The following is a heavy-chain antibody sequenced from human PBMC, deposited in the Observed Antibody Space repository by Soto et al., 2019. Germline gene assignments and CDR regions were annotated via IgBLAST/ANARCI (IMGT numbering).Heavy chain of an antibody. CDR1: GYTFTSYA. D-gene: IGHD3-3*01. CDR3: ASTDPRFALWSGYPPPYYYNGMDV. J-gene: IGHJ6*02. Sequence: ASVKVSCKASGYTFTSYAMHWVRQAPGQRLEWMGWINAGNGNTKYSQKFQGRVTITRDTSASTAYMELSSLRSEDTAVYYCASTDPRFALWSGYPPPYYYNGMDVWGQGTTVTGSS. V-gene: IGHV1-3*01. CDR2: INAGNGNT.